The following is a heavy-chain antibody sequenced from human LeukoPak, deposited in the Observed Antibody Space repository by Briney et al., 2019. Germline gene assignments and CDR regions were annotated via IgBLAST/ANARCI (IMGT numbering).Heavy chain of an antibody. CDR2: LRVYGSNK. V-gene: IGHV3-30*02. J-gene: IGHJ3*02. D-gene: IGHD3-22*01. Sequence: PGGALRLSCAASGFTFCSFGMHWVRQGPGKGLEWVAFLRVYGSNKYYADPVKGRFSISRDNSKNTHYLQMNSLRAEDTAVYYCAKDRHSDSSGYYFSRGGFDIWGQGTMVTVSS. CDR1: GFTFCSFG. CDR3: AKDRHSDSSGYYFSRGGFDI.